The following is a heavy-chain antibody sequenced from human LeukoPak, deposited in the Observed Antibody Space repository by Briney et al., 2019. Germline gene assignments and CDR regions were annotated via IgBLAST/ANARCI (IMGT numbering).Heavy chain of an antibody. CDR3: ARPRVLNGELRFDY. Sequence: GASVKVSCKASGGTFSSYAISWVRQAPGQGLEWMGGIIPIFGTANYAQKFQGRVTITADESTSTAYMELCSLRSEDTAVYYCARPRVLNGELRFDYWGQGTLVTVSS. J-gene: IGHJ4*02. CDR1: GGTFSSYA. V-gene: IGHV1-69*01. D-gene: IGHD1-26*01. CDR2: IIPIFGTA.